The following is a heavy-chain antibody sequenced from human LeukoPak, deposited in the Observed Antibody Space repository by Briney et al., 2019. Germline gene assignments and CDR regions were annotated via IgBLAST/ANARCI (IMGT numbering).Heavy chain of an antibody. D-gene: IGHD1-26*01. V-gene: IGHV3-7*02. J-gene: IGHJ4*02. CDR2: IKEDGSMQ. CDR3: ARLGFSNSGSYLAPSDY. Sequence: PGGSLRLSCAASGFTFSSFWMSWVRQAPGKGLEWVAHIKEDGSMQSYVDSVKGRFTISRDNAKNSVYLQMNSLRAEDTAVYYCARLGFSNSGSYLAPSDYWGQGTLVTVSS. CDR1: GFTFSSFW.